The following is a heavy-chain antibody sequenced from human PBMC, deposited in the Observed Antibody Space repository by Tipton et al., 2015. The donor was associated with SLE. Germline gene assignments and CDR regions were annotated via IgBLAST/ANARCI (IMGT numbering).Heavy chain of an antibody. J-gene: IGHJ3*02. CDR1: GGSFSGYS. CDR2: INHSGST. V-gene: IGHV4-34*01. D-gene: IGHD1-26*01. CDR3: ARVGAGDAFDI. Sequence: TLSLTCAVYGGSFSGYSWSWIRQPPGKGLEWIGEINHSGSTNYNPSLKSRVTISVDTSKNQFSLKLSSVTAADTAVYYCARVGAGDAFDIWGQGTMVTVSS.